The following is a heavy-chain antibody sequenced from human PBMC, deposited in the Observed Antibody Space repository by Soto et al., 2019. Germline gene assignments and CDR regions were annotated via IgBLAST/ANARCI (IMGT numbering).Heavy chain of an antibody. CDR2: INHSGGT. CDR3: AGGRIGGDFWRGYYSLYYMDV. V-gene: IGHV4-34*01. J-gene: IGHJ6*03. Sequence: PSETLSLTCAVYGGSFSGYYWNWIRQPPGKGLEWIGEINHSGGTNYNPSLKSRVTISGDTSKNQFSLKLSSVTAADTAVYYCAGGRIGGDFWRGYYSLYYMDVWGKGTQVTVSS. D-gene: IGHD3-3*01. CDR1: GGSFSGYY.